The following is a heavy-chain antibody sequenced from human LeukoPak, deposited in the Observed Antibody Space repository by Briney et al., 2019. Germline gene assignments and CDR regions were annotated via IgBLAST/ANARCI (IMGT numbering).Heavy chain of an antibody. CDR1: GGSISSGGYY. V-gene: IGHV4-31*03. Sequence: SETLSLTCTVSGGSISSGGYYWSWIRQHPGKGLEWIGYIYYSGSTYYNPSLKSRVTISVDTSKNQFSLKLSSVTAADTAVHYCARSPITIFGVVIIHYGMDVWGQGTTVTVSS. D-gene: IGHD3-3*01. CDR3: ARSPITIFGVVIIHYGMDV. CDR2: IYYSGST. J-gene: IGHJ6*02.